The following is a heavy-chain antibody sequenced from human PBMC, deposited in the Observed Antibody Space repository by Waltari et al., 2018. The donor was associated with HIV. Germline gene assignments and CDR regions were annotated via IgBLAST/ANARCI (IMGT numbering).Heavy chain of an antibody. CDR3: ARGLRYDSSGYNYDDAFDI. CDR1: GFTFSNYD. D-gene: IGHD3-22*01. CDR2: FGTAGDT. V-gene: IGHV3-13*01. Sequence: EVHLVESGGGLVQPGGSLRLSCAASGFTFSNYDMHWVRHATGKGLEWVSAFGTAGDTYYAGSVKGRFTISRENAKNSLYLQMNSLRAEDTAVYYCARGLRYDSSGYNYDDAFDIWGQGTMVTVSS. J-gene: IGHJ3*02.